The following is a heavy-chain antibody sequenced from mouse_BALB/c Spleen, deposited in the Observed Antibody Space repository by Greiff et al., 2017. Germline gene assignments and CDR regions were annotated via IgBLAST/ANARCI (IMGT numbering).Heavy chain of an antibody. CDR1: GFTFSSYG. V-gene: IGHV5-6-3*01. Sequence: EVKLMESGGGLVQPGGSLKLSCAASGFTFSSYGMSSVRQTPDKRLELVATINSNGGSTYYPDSVKGRFTIPRDNAKNTLYLQMSSLKSEDTAMYYCARVLCYDGSTYAMDDGGQGTSVTGTS. CDR3: ARVLCYDGSTYAMDD. D-gene: IGHD1-1*01. J-gene: IGHJ4*01. CDR2: INSNGGST.